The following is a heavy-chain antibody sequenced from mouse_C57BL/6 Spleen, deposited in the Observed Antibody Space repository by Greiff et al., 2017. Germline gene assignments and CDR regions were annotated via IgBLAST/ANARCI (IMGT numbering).Heavy chain of an antibody. CDR2: IYPGDGDT. CDR1: GYAFSSYW. J-gene: IGHJ2*01. Sequence: LQQSGASVKISCKASGYAFSSYWMNLVKQRPGKGLEWIGQIYPGDGDTNYNGKFKGKATLTADKSSSTAYMQLSSLTSEDSAVYFCARCHYFDYWGQGTTLTVSS. V-gene: IGHV1-80*01. CDR3: ARCHYFDY.